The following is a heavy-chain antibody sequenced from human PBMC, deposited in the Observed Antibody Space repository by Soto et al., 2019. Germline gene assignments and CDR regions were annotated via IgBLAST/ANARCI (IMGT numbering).Heavy chain of an antibody. Sequence: QVQLQESGPGLVKPSQTLSLTCTVSGGPISSGGYYWNWIRQHPGKGLEWIGYIFYSGSTYYNPSLTSRVTISVDMSKNQFSLSLSSVTAADTAVYYCARDPEGTKWFDPWGQGTLVTVSS. CDR3: ARDPEGTKWFDP. CDR2: IFYSGST. D-gene: IGHD3-10*01. V-gene: IGHV4-31*03. CDR1: GGPISSGGYY. J-gene: IGHJ5*02.